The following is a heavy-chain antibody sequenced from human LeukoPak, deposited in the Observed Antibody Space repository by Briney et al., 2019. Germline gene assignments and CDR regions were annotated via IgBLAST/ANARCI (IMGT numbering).Heavy chain of an antibody. Sequence: PSETLSLTCTVSGGSISSSSYYWGWIRQPPGKGLEWIGSIYYSGSTYYNRSLKSRVTMSVDTSKNQFSLKLSSVTAADTAVYYCARDVSDYGDYLFDYWGQGTLVTVSS. J-gene: IGHJ4*02. CDR3: ARDVSDYGDYLFDY. V-gene: IGHV4-39*07. D-gene: IGHD4-17*01. CDR1: GGSISSSSYY. CDR2: IYYSGST.